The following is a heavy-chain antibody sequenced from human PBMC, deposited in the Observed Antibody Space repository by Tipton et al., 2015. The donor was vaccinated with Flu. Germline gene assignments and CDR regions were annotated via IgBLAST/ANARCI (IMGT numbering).Heavy chain of an antibody. V-gene: IGHV4-61*01. CDR2: IYYSGSP. J-gene: IGHJ6*02. Sequence: TLSLTCTISGDSISSRYYWSWIRQPPGKGLEYIGYIYYSGSPNYNPSLKSRVTISVDTSKNQFSLKLTSVTAADTAVYYCGRVPLWFGELPSYGMDVWGQGTTVTVSS. D-gene: IGHD3-10*01. CDR1: GDSISSRYY. CDR3: GRVPLWFGELPSYGMDV.